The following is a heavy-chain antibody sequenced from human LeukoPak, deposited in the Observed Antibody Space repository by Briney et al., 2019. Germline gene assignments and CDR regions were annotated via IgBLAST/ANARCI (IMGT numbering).Heavy chain of an antibody. CDR1: GFTFISYS. J-gene: IGHJ4*02. Sequence: GGSLRLSCAASGFTFISYSMNWVREVPGKGLEWVSSISSGSSYIFQENSLKGRFTNSRYNAKNSMYLQMNSLRAEDTAAYYCARVRAVTSNGEFDYWGEGALVTVSS. CDR2: ISSGSSYI. CDR3: ARVRAVTSNGEFDY. V-gene: IGHV3-21*01. D-gene: IGHD2-8*01.